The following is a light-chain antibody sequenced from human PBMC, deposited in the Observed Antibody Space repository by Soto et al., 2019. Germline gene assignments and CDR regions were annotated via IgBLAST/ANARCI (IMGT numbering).Light chain of an antibody. J-gene: IGKJ1*01. CDR1: QSVSTY. V-gene: IGKV3-11*01. CDR3: QQRSNWPL. Sequence: EIVLTQSPGTLSLSPGERATLSCRASQSVSTYLAWYQQKPGQAPRLLIYDASNRATGIPARFSGSGSGTDFTLTISSLEPEDFAVYYCQQRSNWPLFGQGTKVDIK. CDR2: DAS.